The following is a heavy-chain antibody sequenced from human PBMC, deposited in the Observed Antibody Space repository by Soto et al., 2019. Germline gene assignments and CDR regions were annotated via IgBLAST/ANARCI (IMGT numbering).Heavy chain of an antibody. CDR3: ARDFPPLYSSSGEGGY. D-gene: IGHD6-6*01. CDR2: IYSGGST. Sequence: EVQLVESGGGLIQPGGSLRLSCAASGFTVSSNYMSWVRQAPGKGLEWVSVIYSGGSTYYADSVKGRFTISRDNSKNTLYLQMNSLRAEDTAVYYCARDFPPLYSSSGEGGYWGQGTLVTVSS. J-gene: IGHJ4*02. CDR1: GFTVSSNY. V-gene: IGHV3-53*01.